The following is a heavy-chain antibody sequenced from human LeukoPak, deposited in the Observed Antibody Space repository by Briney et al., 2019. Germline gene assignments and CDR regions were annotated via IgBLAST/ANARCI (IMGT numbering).Heavy chain of an antibody. CDR2: IKQDGSEK. CDR1: GFTFSSYW. D-gene: IGHD3-22*01. CDR3: ARDGDYYDSSGYYWDY. J-gene: IGHJ4*02. V-gene: IGHV3-7*01. Sequence: GGSLRLSCAASGFTFSSYWMSRVRQAPGKGLEWVANIKQDGSEKYYVDSVKGRFTISRDNAKNSLYLQMNSLRAEDTAVYYCARDGDYYDSSGYYWDYWGQGTLVTVSS.